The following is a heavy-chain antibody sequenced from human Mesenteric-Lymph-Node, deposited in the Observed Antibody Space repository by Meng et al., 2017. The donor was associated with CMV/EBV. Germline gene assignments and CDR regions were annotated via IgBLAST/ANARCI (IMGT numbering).Heavy chain of an antibody. V-gene: IGHV1-2*02. CDR2: INPNSGGT. D-gene: IGHD3-3*01. J-gene: IGHJ6*02. CDR1: GYSFTDYY. Sequence: ASVKVSCKASGYSFTDYYIHWVRQAPGQGLEWMGWINPNSGGTNFAQKFQDRVTMTREKSSRTAYMELSRLRSDDTAVYYCAKDRRGPDYYDFWSGYGMDVWGQGTTVTVSS. CDR3: AKDRRGPDYYDFWSGYGMDV.